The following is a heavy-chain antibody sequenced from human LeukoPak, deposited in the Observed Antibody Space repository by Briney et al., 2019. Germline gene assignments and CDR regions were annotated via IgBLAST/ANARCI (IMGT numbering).Heavy chain of an antibody. J-gene: IGHJ6*03. V-gene: IGHV3-74*01. Sequence: GGSLRLSCAASGFTFSPFLMPSVRQFAGPGLEWLSRIQYDGNTRAYADSVKGRFIVSRDNAKDTLYLQMNNLRAEDTAVYYCARDRGYYFLDVWGKGTTVTVSS. CDR2: IQYDGNTR. CDR3: ARDRGYYFLDV. D-gene: IGHD3-10*01. CDR1: GFTFSPFL.